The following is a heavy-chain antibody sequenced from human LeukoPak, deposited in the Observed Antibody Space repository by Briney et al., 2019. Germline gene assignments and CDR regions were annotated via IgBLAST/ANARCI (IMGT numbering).Heavy chain of an antibody. J-gene: IGHJ3*02. V-gene: IGHV3-13*01. CDR3: VRGGIRVSGIDAFDI. CDR1: GYTFRDDD. D-gene: IGHD5/OR15-5a*01. Sequence: AGSLRLSCAVSGYTFRDDDMDWVWHTPGRGLGLVSAVGMGDNTRYPDSVKGRLTISRENANNSLYLQMSSLRDGDTAMYYCVRGGIRVSGIDAFDIWGHGTMVTVSS. CDR2: VGMGDNT.